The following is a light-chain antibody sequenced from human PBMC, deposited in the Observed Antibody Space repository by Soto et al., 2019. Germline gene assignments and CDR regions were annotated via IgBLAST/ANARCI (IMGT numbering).Light chain of an antibody. CDR2: QAS. J-gene: IGKJ1*01. CDR1: QSINKC. Sequence: DIKMTQSPSTLSASPGDRVIITCRASQSINKCLAWYQQRPGEAPKLLIYQASHLQSGVPSRFSGSGSETEFSLTISSLQPADFATYYCQHYSPYPWTFGQGTKVEIK. CDR3: QHYSPYPWT. V-gene: IGKV1-5*03.